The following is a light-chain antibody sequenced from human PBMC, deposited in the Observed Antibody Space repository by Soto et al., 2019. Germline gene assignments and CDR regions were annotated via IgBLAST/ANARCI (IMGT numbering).Light chain of an antibody. Sequence: DIQMTQSPSTLSASVGDRVTITCRASQSIRYWLAWYQQKPGRAPKLLIYDASTLESGVPTRFSSSGSATEFTLTISSQHADDFASYYCQQYSILSTFGQGTKVDIK. CDR1: QSIRYW. V-gene: IGKV1-5*01. CDR2: DAS. CDR3: QQYSILST. J-gene: IGKJ1*01.